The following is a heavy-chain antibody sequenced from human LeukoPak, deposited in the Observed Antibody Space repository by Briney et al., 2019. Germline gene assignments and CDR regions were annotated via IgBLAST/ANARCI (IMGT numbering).Heavy chain of an antibody. V-gene: IGHV3-48*04. J-gene: IGHJ4*02. Sequence: GGSLRLSCAASGFTFSSYWMHWVRQAPGKGLEWVSYISSSGSTIYYADSVKGRFTISRDNAKNSLYLQMNSLRAEDTAVYYCARGNRPALIDYWGQGTLVTVSS. CDR1: GFTFSSYW. CDR2: ISSSGSTI. CDR3: ARGNRPALIDY.